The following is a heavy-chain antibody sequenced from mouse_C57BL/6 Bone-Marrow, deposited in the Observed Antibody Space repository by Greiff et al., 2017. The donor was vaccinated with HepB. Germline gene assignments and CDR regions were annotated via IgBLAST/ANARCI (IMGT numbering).Heavy chain of an antibody. D-gene: IGHD1-3*01. CDR1: GFTFSDYG. V-gene: IGHV5-17*01. J-gene: IGHJ4*01. CDR2: ISSGSSTI. Sequence: EVKVVESGGGLVKPGGSLKLSCAASGFTFSDYGMHWVRQAPEKGLEWVAYISSGSSTIYYADTVKGRFTISRDNAKNTLFLQMTSLRSEDTAMYYCARFYNSMDYWGQGTSVTVSS. CDR3: ARFYNSMDY.